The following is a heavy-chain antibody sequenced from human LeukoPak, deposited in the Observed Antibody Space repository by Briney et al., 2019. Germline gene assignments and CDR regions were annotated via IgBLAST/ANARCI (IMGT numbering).Heavy chain of an antibody. CDR2: ITSGSSTI. Sequence: GGSLRLSCAASGFTFSSYSMNWVRQAPGKGLEWVSYITSGSSTIYYADSVRGRFTISRDNAKNSLSLQMNSLRAEDTAVYYCARDLQWLVPGDAFDIWGQGTMVTVSS. D-gene: IGHD6-19*01. CDR3: ARDLQWLVPGDAFDI. V-gene: IGHV3-48*01. J-gene: IGHJ3*02. CDR1: GFTFSSYS.